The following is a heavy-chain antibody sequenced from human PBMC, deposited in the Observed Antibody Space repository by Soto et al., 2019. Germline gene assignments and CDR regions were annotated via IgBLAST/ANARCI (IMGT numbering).Heavy chain of an antibody. J-gene: IGHJ4*02. CDR1: GFTFSSYV. Sequence: EVQLLESGGNLVQPGGSLRLSCAASGFTFSSYVMSWVRQAPGKGLEWVSTISGSGASIYDADSVKGRFTISRDNPKNTVYLQMNSLRAEDTAVHYCAKDGLGSCTGGTCYGSDYWGQGTLVTVSS. CDR3: AKDGLGSCTGGTCYGSDY. V-gene: IGHV3-23*01. D-gene: IGHD2-15*01. CDR2: ISGSGASI.